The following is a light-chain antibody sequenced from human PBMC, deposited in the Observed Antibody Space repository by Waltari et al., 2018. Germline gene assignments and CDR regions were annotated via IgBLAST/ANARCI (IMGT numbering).Light chain of an antibody. J-gene: IGLJ3*02. V-gene: IGLV1-47*01. CDR2: RND. CDR3: AAWDDSLREV. Sequence: QSVLTPPPSASGTPGQRVTISCSGSSSNIGSNYVYWYQQLPGTAPKLLIYRNDQRPSGVPDRFSGSKSGTSASLAISGLRSEDEANYYCAAWDDSLREVFGGGTRLTVL. CDR1: SSNIGSNY.